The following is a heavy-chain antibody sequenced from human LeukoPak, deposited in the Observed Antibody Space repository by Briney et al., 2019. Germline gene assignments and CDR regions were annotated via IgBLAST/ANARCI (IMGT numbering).Heavy chain of an antibody. J-gene: IGHJ5*02. CDR2: VYYSGST. Sequence: SETLSLTCTVSGGSMSSYYWSWIRQPPGKGLEYIGYVYYSGSTNYNPSLKSRVTISVDTSKNQFSLKLSSVTAADTAVYYCARQEIGLRSFDPWGQGTLVTVSS. CDR3: ARQEIGLRSFDP. D-gene: IGHD3/OR15-3a*01. V-gene: IGHV4-59*08. CDR1: GGSMSSYY.